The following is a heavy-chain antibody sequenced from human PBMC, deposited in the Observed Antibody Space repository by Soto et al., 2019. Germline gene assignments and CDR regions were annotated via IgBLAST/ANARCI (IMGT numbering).Heavy chain of an antibody. J-gene: IGHJ4*02. CDR1: GASVCTNNC. CDR3: AVPGAGDFDY. Sequence: XTLSLTCAVAGASVCTNNCGSWVLKPPGKGLEWIGEVYHSGSTNCNPSLKSRVTISIDKSNNQFSMRLTSMTAEDTAVYYCAVPGAGDFDYWSQGTLGTVSS. V-gene: IGHV4-4*02. D-gene: IGHD6-13*01. CDR2: VYHSGST.